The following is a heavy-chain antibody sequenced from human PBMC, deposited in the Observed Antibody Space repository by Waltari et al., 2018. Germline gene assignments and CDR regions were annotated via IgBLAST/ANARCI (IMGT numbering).Heavy chain of an antibody. Sequence: EVQLVQSGAEVKKPVESLKISCKGSGYSFINYLIGWVRQMPGKGLEWMGTVFPNDSDTRYRPSFQGNVTISADKSINTAYLQWSSLKASDIATYYCVRHSRGGKNYGFDYWGQGTLVTVSS. CDR3: VRHSRGGKNYGFDY. V-gene: IGHV5-51*01. CDR2: VFPNDSDT. D-gene: IGHD5-18*01. CDR1: GYSFINYL. J-gene: IGHJ4*02.